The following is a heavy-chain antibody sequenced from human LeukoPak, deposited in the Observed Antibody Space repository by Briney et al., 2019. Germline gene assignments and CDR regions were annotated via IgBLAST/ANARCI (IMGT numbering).Heavy chain of an antibody. D-gene: IGHD4-17*01. Sequence: ASVKVSCKASSYTFSTYGISWVRQAPGQWLEWMGWISTYNGNTNYAQKLQGRVTITTDTSTSTVYMELRSLRSDDTAVYYCAREPDYGDYEGAFDIWSQGTMVTVSS. CDR3: AREPDYGDYEGAFDI. V-gene: IGHV1-18*01. J-gene: IGHJ3*02. CDR2: ISTYNGNT. CDR1: SYTFSTYG.